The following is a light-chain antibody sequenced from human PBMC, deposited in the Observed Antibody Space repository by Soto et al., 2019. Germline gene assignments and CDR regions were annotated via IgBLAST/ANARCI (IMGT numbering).Light chain of an antibody. CDR2: DAS. CDR1: QTISTW. CDR3: QQYNSYEIT. Sequence: DIQMTQSPSTLSASVGDRVTITCLASQTISTWLAWYQQKPGKAPKLLIYDASSLESGVPSRFSDSGSGTEFTLTISSLQPDDFATYYCQQYNSYEITFGQGTRLEIK. V-gene: IGKV1-5*01. J-gene: IGKJ5*01.